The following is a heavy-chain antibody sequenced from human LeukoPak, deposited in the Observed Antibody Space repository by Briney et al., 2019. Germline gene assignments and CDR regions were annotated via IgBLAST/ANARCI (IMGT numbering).Heavy chain of an antibody. J-gene: IGHJ4*02. V-gene: IGHV3-30*03. CDR2: ISDDGSNK. CDR3: SRAPVPYNSSWYYFDY. Sequence: PGGSLRLSCAASGFTFSSYGMHWVRQAPGKGLEWVAVISDDGSNKDYADSVKGRFTISRDNSKNTLYLQMNSLRVEDTAVYYCSRAPVPYNSSWYYFDYWGQGTLVTVSS. D-gene: IGHD6-13*01. CDR1: GFTFSSYG.